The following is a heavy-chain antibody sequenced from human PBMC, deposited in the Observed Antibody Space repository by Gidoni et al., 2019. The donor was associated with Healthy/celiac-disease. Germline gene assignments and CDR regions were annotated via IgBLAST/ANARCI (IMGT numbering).Heavy chain of an antibody. CDR1: GFTFDDYA. J-gene: IGHJ4*02. CDR3: AKGKYSSSQDGHDY. V-gene: IGHV3-9*01. D-gene: IGHD6-13*01. CDR2: ISWNSGSI. Sequence: EVQLVESGGGLVQPGRSLRLSCAASGFTFDDYAMHWVRQVPGKGLEWVSGISWNSGSIGYADSGKGRFTISRDNAKNSLYLQMNSLRAEDTALYYCAKGKYSSSQDGHDYWGQGTLVTVSS.